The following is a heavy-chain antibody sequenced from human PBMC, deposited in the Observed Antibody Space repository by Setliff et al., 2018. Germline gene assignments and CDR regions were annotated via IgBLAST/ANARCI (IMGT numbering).Heavy chain of an antibody. CDR2: ISSSSSYI. Sequence: GGSLRLSCAASGFTLRSYWMSWVRQAPGKGLEWVSSISSSSSYIYYADSVKGRFTISRDNSKNTLYLQMNSLSAEDTAVYYCAKDSSGRDAFDIWGQGTMVTVSS. V-gene: IGHV3-21*04. CDR1: GFTLRSYW. D-gene: IGHD3-10*01. CDR3: AKDSSGRDAFDI. J-gene: IGHJ3*02.